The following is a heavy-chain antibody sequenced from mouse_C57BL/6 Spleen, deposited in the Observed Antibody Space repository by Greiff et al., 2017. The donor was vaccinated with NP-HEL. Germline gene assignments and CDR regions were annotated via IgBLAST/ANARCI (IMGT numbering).Heavy chain of an antibody. CDR3: ATIYYGNYEDWFAY. Sequence: VQLVESGPELVKPGASVKISCKASGYAFSSSWMNWVKQRPGKGLEWIGRIYPGDGDTNYNGKFKGKATLTADKSSSTAYMQLSSLTSEVSAVYFCATIYYGNYEDWFAYWGQGTLVTVSA. J-gene: IGHJ3*01. V-gene: IGHV1-82*01. D-gene: IGHD2-1*01. CDR1: GYAFSSSW. CDR2: IYPGDGDT.